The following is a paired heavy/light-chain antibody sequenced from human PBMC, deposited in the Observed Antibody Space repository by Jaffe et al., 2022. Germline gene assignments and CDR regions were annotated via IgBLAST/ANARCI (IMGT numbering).Heavy chain of an antibody. V-gene: IGHV3-30*02. CDR1: GFTFSRYG. CDR2: IRSDGGSQ. J-gene: IGHJ4*02. D-gene: IGHD3-10*01. CDR3: VRDGSGHYFDY. Sequence: QVQLVESGGGVVQDGGSLRLSCAASGFTFSRYGMQWVRQAPGKGLEWVSFIRSDGGSQSYADSVKGRFTISRDNSQNTLFLQMNNLRPEDTAVYYCVRDGSGHYFDYWGQGALVIVSS.
Light chain of an antibody. CDR3: VLFMGTDIWV. V-gene: IGLV8-61*01. CDR1: SGSVSTSYY. J-gene: IGLJ3*02. Sequence: QTVVTQEPSLSVSPGGTVTLTCGLRSGSVSTSYYPSWYRQTPGQAPRTLIYKTNTRSSGVPDRFSGSILGNRAALTITGAQADDESDYYCVLFMGTDIWVFGGGTKLTVL. CDR2: KTN.